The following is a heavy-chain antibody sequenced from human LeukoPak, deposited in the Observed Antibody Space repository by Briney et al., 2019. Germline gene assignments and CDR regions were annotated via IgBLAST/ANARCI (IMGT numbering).Heavy chain of an antibody. CDR2: IRYDGSNK. Sequence: XGSXXXXXAASGFTFSSYGMHWVRQAPGKGLXWVAFIRYDGSNKYYADSVKGRFTISRDNSKNTLYLQMNSLRAEDTAVYYCAKDALTGPYYYYMDVWGKGTTVTVSS. CDR3: AKDALTGPYYYYMDV. CDR1: GFTFSSYG. V-gene: IGHV3-30*02. D-gene: IGHD4-11*01. J-gene: IGHJ6*03.